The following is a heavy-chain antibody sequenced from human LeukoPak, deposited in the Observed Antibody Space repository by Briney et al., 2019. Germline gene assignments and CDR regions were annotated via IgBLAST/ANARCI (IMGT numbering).Heavy chain of an antibody. Sequence: PGGSLRLSRAASGFTVSSNYMSWVRQAPGKGLEWVSVIYSGGGTYYADTVRGRFTISRDNSKNTLYLQMNSLRAEDTAVYYCARAGGIAAAGFVDVWGKGTTVTVSS. CDR1: GFTVSSNY. J-gene: IGHJ6*04. CDR3: ARAGGIAAAGFVDV. V-gene: IGHV3-53*01. CDR2: IYSGGGT. D-gene: IGHD6-25*01.